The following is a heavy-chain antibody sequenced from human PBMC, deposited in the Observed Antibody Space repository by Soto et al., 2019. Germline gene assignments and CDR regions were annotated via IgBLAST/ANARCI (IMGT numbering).Heavy chain of an antibody. J-gene: IGHJ6*02. V-gene: IGHV1-69*12. D-gene: IGHD5-18*01. CDR1: GGTFSSYA. CDR2: MIPIFGTT. Sequence: QVQLVQSGAEVKKPGSSVKVSCKASGGTFSSYAISWVRQAPGQGLEWMGGMIPIFGTTNYAQKFQGRVTITAAGSTSTAYRKLSTRRTEDTGVCYGARDAAMVTGGDMDVWGQGTKVTVSS. CDR3: ARDAAMVTGGDMDV.